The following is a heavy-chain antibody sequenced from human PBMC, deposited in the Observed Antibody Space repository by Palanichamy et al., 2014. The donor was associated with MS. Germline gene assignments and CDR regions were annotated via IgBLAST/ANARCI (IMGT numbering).Heavy chain of an antibody. Sequence: EVQLLRVVGEAVVQPGGSLRLSCVASGIIFSNNAMSWVRQAPGKGLEWVSSISGSGSTYYAASVKGRFTTSRDKSKNTVYLQMNSLRGEDTAVYYCAKADDYDGNPGYWGQGTLVTVSS. CDR1: GIIFSNNA. J-gene: IGHJ4*02. CDR2: ISGSGST. V-gene: IGHV3-23*01. D-gene: IGHD4-23*01. CDR3: AKADDYDGNPGY.